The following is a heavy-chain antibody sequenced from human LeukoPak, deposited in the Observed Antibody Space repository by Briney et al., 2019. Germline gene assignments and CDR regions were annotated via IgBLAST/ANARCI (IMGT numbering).Heavy chain of an antibody. CDR2: ISSSGTTI. V-gene: IGHV3-11*01. Sequence: PGGSLRLSCAASGFTFSDYYMSWIRQAPGRGLEWVSYISSSGTTIYYADSVKGRFTISRDNAKNSLYLQMNSLRAEDTAVYYCARTPYGDYAIPFDYWGQGTLVTVSS. J-gene: IGHJ4*02. D-gene: IGHD4-17*01. CDR3: ARTPYGDYAIPFDY. CDR1: GFTFSDYY.